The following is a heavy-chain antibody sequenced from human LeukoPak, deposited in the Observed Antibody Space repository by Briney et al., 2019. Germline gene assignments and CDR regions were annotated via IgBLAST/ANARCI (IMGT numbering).Heavy chain of an antibody. CDR3: AKLKINYYYYMDV. CDR2: IRSDGRNK. J-gene: IGHJ6*03. CDR1: GFTFSDSW. D-gene: IGHD3-16*01. V-gene: IGHV3-30*02. Sequence: PGGSLRLSCAASGFTFSDSWMDWVRQAPGQGLEWVAFIRSDGRNKYYADSVKGRFTISRDNTKNMLYLQMNSLRAEDTAVYYRAKLKINYYYYMDVWGKGTTVIVSS.